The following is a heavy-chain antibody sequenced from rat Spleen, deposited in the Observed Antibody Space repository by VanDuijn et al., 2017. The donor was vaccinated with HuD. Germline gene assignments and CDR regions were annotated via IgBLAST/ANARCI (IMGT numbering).Heavy chain of an antibody. J-gene: IGHJ4*01. D-gene: IGHD3-8*01. CDR2: ISPSGGNT. Sequence: EVQLVESGGDLVQPGRSLKLSCAASGFTFTNYGMHWIRQAPTKGLEWVASISPSGGNTYYRDSVKGRFTVSRDNAKSTLYLQMDSLRSEDTAMYFCARSLTGVMDAWGQGASVTVSS. V-gene: IGHV5-19*01. CDR1: GFTFTNYG. CDR3: ARSLTGVMDA.